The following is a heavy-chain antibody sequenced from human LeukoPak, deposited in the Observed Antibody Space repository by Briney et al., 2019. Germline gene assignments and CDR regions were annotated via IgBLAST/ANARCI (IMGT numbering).Heavy chain of an antibody. CDR2: IYHSGST. D-gene: IGHD6-19*01. CDR1: GYSISSGYY. V-gene: IGHV4-38-2*02. J-gene: IGHJ4*02. Sequence: SETLSLTCTISGYSISSGYYWGWIRQPPGKGLEWIGSIYHSGSTYYNPSLKSQVTISLDTSENQFSLKLSSVTAADTAVYYRARDLYSSGWGYFDYWGQGTLVTVSS. CDR3: ARDLYSSGWGYFDY.